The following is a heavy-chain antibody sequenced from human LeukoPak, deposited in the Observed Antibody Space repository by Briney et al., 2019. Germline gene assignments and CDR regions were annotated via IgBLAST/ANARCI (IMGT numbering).Heavy chain of an antibody. Sequence: PGGSLRLSCAASGFSFSNHEINWVRQAPGQGLEWVSYISSSGSTIYHADSVKGRFTISRDNAKNSLFLQMNSLRAEDTAVYYCAGGGPAKGFDYWGQGTLVTVSS. J-gene: IGHJ4*02. CDR1: GFSFSNHE. CDR2: ISSSGSTI. V-gene: IGHV3-48*03. D-gene: IGHD6-25*01. CDR3: AGGGPAKGFDY.